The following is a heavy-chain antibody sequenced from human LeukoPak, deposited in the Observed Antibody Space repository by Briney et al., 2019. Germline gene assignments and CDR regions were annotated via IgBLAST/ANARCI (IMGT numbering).Heavy chain of an antibody. CDR3: ARARGMRHNWFDP. D-gene: IGHD3-16*01. CDR2: IYYSGST. CDR1: GGSISSYY. V-gene: IGHV4-59*01. Sequence: TSETLSLTCTVSGGSISSYYWSWIRQPPGKGLEWIGYIYYSGSTNYYPSLKSRVTISVDTSKNLFSLKLSSVTAADTAVYYCARARGMRHNWFDPWGQGTLVTVSS. J-gene: IGHJ5*02.